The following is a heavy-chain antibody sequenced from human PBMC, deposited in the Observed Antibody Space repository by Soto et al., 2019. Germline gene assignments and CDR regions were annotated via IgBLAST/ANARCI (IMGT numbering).Heavy chain of an antibody. CDR3: ARERPDGARLDP. CDR2: IFYSGST. CDR1: GGSISSSIYY. D-gene: IGHD6-6*01. Sequence: PSDTLSLTCTVSGGSISSSIYYGCWIRRPPGKGLEWIGSIFYSGSTYYNPSLKSRVTISVDTSKNQFSLKLSSVTAADTAVYYCARERPDGARLDPWGQGTLVT. J-gene: IGHJ5*02. V-gene: IGHV4-39*02.